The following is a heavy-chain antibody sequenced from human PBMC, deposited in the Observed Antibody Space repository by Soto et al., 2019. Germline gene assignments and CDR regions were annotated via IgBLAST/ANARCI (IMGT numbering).Heavy chain of an antibody. J-gene: IGHJ4*02. Sequence: LSLSCAASGFTFGGYSMNWVRQAPGKGLEWISYISSLSSPRYYAESVEGRFIISRDNAKNSLFLQMNSLRDEDTAVYFCVREDILGARSFDYWGQGTRVTVSS. CDR2: ISSLSSPR. CDR1: GFTFGGYS. V-gene: IGHV3-48*02. CDR3: VREDILGARSFDY. D-gene: IGHD1-26*01.